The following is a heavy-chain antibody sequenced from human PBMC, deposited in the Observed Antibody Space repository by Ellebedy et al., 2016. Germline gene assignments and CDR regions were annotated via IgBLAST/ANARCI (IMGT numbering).Heavy chain of an antibody. CDR1: GGSFSGYY. V-gene: IGHV4-34*01. CDR2: INHSGST. J-gene: IGHJ4*02. CDR3: ARGVGRFGELLAY. D-gene: IGHD3-10*01. Sequence: SETLSLTXAVYGGSFSGYYWSYIRQPPGKGLEWIGEINHSGSTNYNPSLKSRVTISVDTSKSQFSLKVNSLTAADTAVYYCARGVGRFGELLAYWGQGTLVTVSS.